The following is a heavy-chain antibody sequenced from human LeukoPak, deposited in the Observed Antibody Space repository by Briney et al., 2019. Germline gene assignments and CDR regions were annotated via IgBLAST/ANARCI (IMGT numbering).Heavy chain of an antibody. CDR3: ARDQTYSGSGIYTYFDY. CDR2: IYSTGST. J-gene: IGHJ4*02. V-gene: IGHV4-61*02. Sequence: NPSQSLSLTCTVSGGSISSGGHYWSWIRQPAGKGLEYLGRIYSTGSTNYNPSLRSRVTISVDTSKNHFSLKLSSVTAADTAVYYCARDQTYSGSGIYTYFDYWGQGILVTVSS. CDR1: GGSISSGGHY. D-gene: IGHD3-10*01.